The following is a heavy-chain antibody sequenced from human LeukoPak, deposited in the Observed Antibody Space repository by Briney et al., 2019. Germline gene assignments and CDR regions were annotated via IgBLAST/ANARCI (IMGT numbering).Heavy chain of an antibody. CDR2: ISAYNGNT. Sequence: ASVKVSCKASGYTFTSYGISWVRQAPGQGLEWMGWISAYNGNTNCAQELQGRVTITTDTSTSTAYMELRSLRSDDTAVYYCARAMTRRGWLQFGYWGQGTLVTVSS. D-gene: IGHD5-12*01. CDR3: ARAMTRRGWLQFGY. V-gene: IGHV1-18*01. CDR1: GYTFTSYG. J-gene: IGHJ4*02.